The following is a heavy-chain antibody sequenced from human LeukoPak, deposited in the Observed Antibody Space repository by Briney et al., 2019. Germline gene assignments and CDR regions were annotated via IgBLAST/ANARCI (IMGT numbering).Heavy chain of an antibody. Sequence: SETLSLTCTVSGGSISSYYWSWIRQPPGKGLEWIGYIYYSGSTNYNPSLKSRVTISVDTSKNQFSLKLSSVTAADTAVYYCARQRGDCTNGVCSYYNWFDPWGQGTLVTVSS. J-gene: IGHJ5*02. V-gene: IGHV4-59*08. CDR3: ARQRGDCTNGVCSYYNWFDP. CDR1: GGSISSYY. D-gene: IGHD2-8*01. CDR2: IYYSGST.